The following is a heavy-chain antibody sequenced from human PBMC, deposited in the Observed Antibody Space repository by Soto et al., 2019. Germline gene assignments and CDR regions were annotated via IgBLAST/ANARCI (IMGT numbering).Heavy chain of an antibody. V-gene: IGHV3-30*18. Sequence: PGGSLRLSCAASGFTFSSYGMHWVRQAPGKGLEWVAVISYDGSNKYYADSVKGRFTISRDNSKNTLYLQMNSLRAEDTAVYYCAKEGYCSGGSCYSLEAPIVFDYWGQGTLVTVSS. D-gene: IGHD2-15*01. CDR3: AKEGYCSGGSCYSLEAPIVFDY. CDR1: GFTFSSYG. J-gene: IGHJ4*02. CDR2: ISYDGSNK.